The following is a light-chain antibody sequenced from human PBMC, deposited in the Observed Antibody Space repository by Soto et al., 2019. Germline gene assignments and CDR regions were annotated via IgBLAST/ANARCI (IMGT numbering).Light chain of an antibody. CDR2: TAS. Sequence: DIQMTQSPSSLSASVGDRVTITCRASQNTKKYLNWYQQQPGKAPKLLIYTASSLQVGFPSRFSGSGSGTDFTLIISSLQPADSATYYCQQSFSAPLTFGGGTKVEIK. V-gene: IGKV1-39*01. CDR1: QNTKKY. CDR3: QQSFSAPLT. J-gene: IGKJ4*01.